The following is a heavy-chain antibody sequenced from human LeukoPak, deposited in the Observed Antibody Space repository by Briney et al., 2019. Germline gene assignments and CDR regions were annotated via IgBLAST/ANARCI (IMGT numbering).Heavy chain of an antibody. CDR2: ISPDSNYK. Sequence: GESLRLSCAASGFTFSTYSMNWLRLAPGKGLEWVSSISPDSNYKYYVDSVKGRFTISRDNAKSSLYLQMNSLRAEDTAVYYCVRGGYRDYDYEYWGQGTLVTVSS. J-gene: IGHJ4*02. CDR3: VRGGYRDYDYEY. D-gene: IGHD5-12*01. CDR1: GFTFSTYS. V-gene: IGHV3-21*01.